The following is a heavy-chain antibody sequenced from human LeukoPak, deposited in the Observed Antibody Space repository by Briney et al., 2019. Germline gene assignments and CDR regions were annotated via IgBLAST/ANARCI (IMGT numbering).Heavy chain of an antibody. J-gene: IGHJ4*02. CDR3: ARVPSSSRPGGNGY. D-gene: IGHD4-23*01. CDR2: IHYSRSA. Sequence: SETLSLTCTVSNGPTNTYQWTWIRQPPGRGLEWIGNIHYSRSANYNPSLKSRVIISLDTSKNQFSLKLSPVTAADTAVYYCARVPSSSRPGGNGYWGQGTLVTVSS. CDR1: NGPTNTYQ. V-gene: IGHV4-59*12.